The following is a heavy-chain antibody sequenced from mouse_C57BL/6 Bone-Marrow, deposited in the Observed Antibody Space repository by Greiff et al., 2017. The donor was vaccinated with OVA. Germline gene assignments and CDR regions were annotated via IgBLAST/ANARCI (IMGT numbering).Heavy chain of an antibody. D-gene: IGHD4-1*01. CDR2: IDPSDSYT. V-gene: IGHV1-69*01. J-gene: IGHJ2*01. CDR3: ARELGRGAY. Sequence: QVQLQQPGAELVMPGASVKLSCKASGYTFTSYWMHWVKQRPGQGLEWIGEIDPSDSYTNYNQKFKGKSTLTVDKSSSTAYMQLSSLTSEDSAVYYCARELGRGAYWGQGTTLTVSS. CDR1: GYTFTSYW.